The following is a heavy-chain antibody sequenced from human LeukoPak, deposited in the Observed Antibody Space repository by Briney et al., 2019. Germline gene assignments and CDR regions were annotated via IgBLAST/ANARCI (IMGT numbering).Heavy chain of an antibody. CDR2: INPNSGGT. J-gene: IGHJ5*02. Sequence: EASVKVSCKASGYTFTGYYMHWVRQAPGQGLEWMGWINPNSGGTNYAQKFQGRVTMTRDTSISTAYMELSRLRSDDTAVYYCARDYSSRWYNWFDPWGQGTLVIVSS. CDR1: GYTFTGYY. V-gene: IGHV1-2*02. CDR3: ARDYSSRWYNWFDP. D-gene: IGHD6-13*01.